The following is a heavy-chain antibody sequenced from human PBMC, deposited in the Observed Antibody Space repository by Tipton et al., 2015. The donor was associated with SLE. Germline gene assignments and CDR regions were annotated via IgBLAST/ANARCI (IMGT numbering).Heavy chain of an antibody. CDR2: INHSGST. V-gene: IGHV4-34*01. CDR1: GYSISSGYY. Sequence: TLSLTCAVSGYSISSGYYWSWIRQPPGKGLEWIGEINHSGSTNYNPSLKSRVTISVDTSKNQFSLKLSSVTAADTAVYYCARGVTEDRFIGESGAWGQGTLVTVSS. CDR3: ARGVTEDRFIGESGA. D-gene: IGHD3-10*01. J-gene: IGHJ5*02.